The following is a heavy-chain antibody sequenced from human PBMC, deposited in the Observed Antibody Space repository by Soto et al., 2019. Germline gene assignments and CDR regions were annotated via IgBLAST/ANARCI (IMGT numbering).Heavy chain of an antibody. J-gene: IGHJ6*02. V-gene: IGHV1-18*01. Sequence: ASVKVSCKASGYTFTSYGISWVRQAPGQGLEWMGWISAYNGNTNYAQKLQGRATMTTDTSTSTAYMELRSLRSDDTAVYYCARGDYDFWSGYPYYYYGMDVWGQGTTVTVSS. CDR1: GYTFTSYG. CDR2: ISAYNGNT. CDR3: ARGDYDFWSGYPYYYYGMDV. D-gene: IGHD3-3*01.